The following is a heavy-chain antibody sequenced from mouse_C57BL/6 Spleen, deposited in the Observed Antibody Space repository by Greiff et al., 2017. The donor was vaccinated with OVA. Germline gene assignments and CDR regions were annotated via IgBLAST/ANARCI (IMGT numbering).Heavy chain of an antibody. CDR1: GFTFSDYY. V-gene: IGHV5-16*01. D-gene: IGHD2-3*01. Sequence: DVQLVESEGGLVQPGSSMKLSCTASGFTFSDYYMAWVRQVPEKGLEWVANINYDGSSTYYLDSLKSRFIISRDNAKNILYLQMSSLKSEDTATYYCATYDGYYEVAYWGQGTLVTVSA. CDR2: INYDGSST. CDR3: ATYDGYYEVAY. J-gene: IGHJ3*01.